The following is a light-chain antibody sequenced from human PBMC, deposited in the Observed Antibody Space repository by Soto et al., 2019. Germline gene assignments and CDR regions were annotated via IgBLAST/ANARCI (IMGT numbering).Light chain of an antibody. CDR2: GAS. Sequence: EIVLTQSPGTLSLSPGERATLSCRASQTITPTFLAWYQQKSDQAPRLLIYGASSRATDIPDRFSGSGSGTDLTLTISKLEAEDFAVYYCQQFGVSPTFGGGTKVEIK. CDR1: QTITPTF. CDR3: QQFGVSPT. V-gene: IGKV3-20*01. J-gene: IGKJ4*01.